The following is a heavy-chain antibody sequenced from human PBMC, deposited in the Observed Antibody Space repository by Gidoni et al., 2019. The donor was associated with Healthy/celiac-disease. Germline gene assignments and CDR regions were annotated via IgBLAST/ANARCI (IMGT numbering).Heavy chain of an antibody. Sequence: EVQLLESGGGLVQPGGSLRLSCAASGFTFSSSAMSWVRQAPRKGLEWVSAISGSGGSTCYADSVKGRFPISRDNSKTTLYLQMNSLRAEDTAVYYCAKEGTTDTYYYYGMDVLGQGTTVTVSS. D-gene: IGHD1-1*01. CDR3: AKEGTTDTYYYYGMDV. V-gene: IGHV3-23*01. CDR1: GFTFSSSA. J-gene: IGHJ6*02. CDR2: ISGSGGST.